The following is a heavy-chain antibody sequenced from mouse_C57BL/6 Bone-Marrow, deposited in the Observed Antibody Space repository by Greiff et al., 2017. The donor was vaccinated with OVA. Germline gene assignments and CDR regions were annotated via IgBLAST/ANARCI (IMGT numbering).Heavy chain of an antibody. V-gene: IGHV5-15*01. CDR1: GFTFSDYG. CDR2: ISNLAYSI. D-gene: IGHD2-3*01. J-gene: IGHJ1*03. CDR3: AREGGYYLYWYFDV. Sequence: EVQGVESGGGLVQPGGSLKLSCAASGFTFSDYGMAWVRQAPRKGPEWVAFISNLAYSIYYADTVTGRFTISRENAKNTLYLEMSSLRSEDTAMYYCAREGGYYLYWYFDVWGTGTTVTVSS.